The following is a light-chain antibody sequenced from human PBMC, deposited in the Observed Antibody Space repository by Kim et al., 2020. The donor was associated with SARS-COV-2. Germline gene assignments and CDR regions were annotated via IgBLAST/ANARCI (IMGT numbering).Light chain of an antibody. CDR3: QQYNNGVT. V-gene: IGKV3-15*01. CDR1: QNVRVD. J-gene: IGKJ4*01. CDR2: AAS. Sequence: SVSPGERATLSCGASQNVRVDLAWYQQKPGQTPRLLIYAASTRATGIPARFSGSGSGTDFTLTIYSLQSEDFALYYCQQYNNGVTFGGGTKVDIK.